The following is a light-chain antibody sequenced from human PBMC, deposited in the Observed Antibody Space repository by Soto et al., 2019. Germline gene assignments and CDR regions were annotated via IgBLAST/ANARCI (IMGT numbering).Light chain of an antibody. J-gene: IGKJ4*01. CDR3: QQYDRTTTTIT. CDR1: QSVLYSSNNKNY. Sequence: DIVMTQSPDSLAVSLGERATINCKSSQSVLYSSNNKNYLAWYQQKPGQPPKLLIYWASTRESGVPDRFSGSGSGTDFTLTISSVQAEDVAVYYGQQYDRTTTTITFGGGTKVEIK. CDR2: WAS. V-gene: IGKV4-1*01.